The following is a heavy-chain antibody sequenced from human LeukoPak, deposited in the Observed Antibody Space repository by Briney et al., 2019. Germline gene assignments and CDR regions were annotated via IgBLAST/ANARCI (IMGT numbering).Heavy chain of an antibody. CDR1: GGSISSHD. J-gene: IGHJ3*02. CDR3: ARDRLGWVGEPDASDI. CDR2: IFDSGSA. V-gene: IGHV4-59*11. D-gene: IGHD3-10*01. Sequence: FETLCLSCTVSGGSISSHDCSWIRQPPGKGLEWIGYIFDSGSANYNPSLKSRVTISVDTSKKQFSLKLSSVTAADTAVYYCARDRLGWVGEPDASDIWGRGTLVTVSS.